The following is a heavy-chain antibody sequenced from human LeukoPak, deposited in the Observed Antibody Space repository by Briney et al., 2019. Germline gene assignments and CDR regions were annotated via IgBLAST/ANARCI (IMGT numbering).Heavy chain of an antibody. CDR1: GYTFTSYY. V-gene: IGHV1-46*01. J-gene: IGHJ3*02. CDR2: INLSGGST. D-gene: IGHD1-26*01. Sequence: ASVKVSCKASGYTFTSYYMHWVRQPPGQGLEWMGIINLSGGSTSYAQKFRGRVTITRDTSTSTVYIDLSSLRTEDTAVYYCARAQVGATTPRRSFDIWGQGTMVTVSS. CDR3: ARAQVGATTPRRSFDI.